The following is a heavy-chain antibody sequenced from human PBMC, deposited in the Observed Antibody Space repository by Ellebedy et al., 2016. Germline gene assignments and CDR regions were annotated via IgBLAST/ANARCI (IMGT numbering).Heavy chain of an antibody. D-gene: IGHD6-13*01. Sequence: GESLKISCAASGFTFTDYAMHWVRQAPGKGLEWVSALTGSGDKTYYADSVKGRFTISRDNSKNTLYLHMNSLRAEDSAVYYCAKWATRWYAPLGYWGRGTLVTVSS. CDR3: AKWATRWYAPLGY. CDR1: GFTFTDYA. J-gene: IGHJ4*02. CDR2: LTGSGDKT. V-gene: IGHV3-23*01.